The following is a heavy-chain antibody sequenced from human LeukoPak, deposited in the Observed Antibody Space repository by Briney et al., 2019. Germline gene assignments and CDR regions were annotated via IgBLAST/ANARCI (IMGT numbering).Heavy chain of an antibody. D-gene: IGHD2-15*01. CDR1: GFTFSSYW. J-gene: IGHJ3*01. CDR2: IKRDGSEK. Sequence: GGSLRLSCAASGFTFSSYWMSWVRQAPGKGPEWVANIKRDGSEKYYVDSVRGRFTISRDNAKNSLYLQMNSLRAEDTAVYYCARAPLGRYCSGGSCYTSSGAVDFWGQGTMVTVSS. CDR3: ARAPLGRYCSGGSCYTSSGAVDF. V-gene: IGHV3-7*01.